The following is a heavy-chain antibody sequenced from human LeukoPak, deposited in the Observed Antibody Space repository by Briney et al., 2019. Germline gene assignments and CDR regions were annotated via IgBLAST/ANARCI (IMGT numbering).Heavy chain of an antibody. V-gene: IGHV4-61*08. CDR1: GGSISSGGYY. J-gene: IGHJ6*02. D-gene: IGHD2/OR15-2a*01. CDR2: ICHSGST. Sequence: SGTLSLTCTVSGGSISSGGYYWSWIRQPPGKGLEWIGYICHSGSTYYNPSLKSRVTISVDTSKNQFSLKLSSVTAADTAVYYCARGASMAHDRYYYCGMDVWGRGTTVSVSS. CDR3: ARGASMAHDRYYYCGMDV.